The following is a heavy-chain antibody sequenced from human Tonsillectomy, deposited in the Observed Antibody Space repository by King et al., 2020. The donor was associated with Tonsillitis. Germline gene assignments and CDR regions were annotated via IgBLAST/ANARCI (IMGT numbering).Heavy chain of an antibody. D-gene: IGHD1-1*01. CDR1: GGSISIYY. Sequence: VQLQESGPGLVKPSETLSLTCTVSGGSISIYYWSWIRQPPGKGLEWIGYINYSGSDNYNPSLKIRVTISVDTSTNQFSLRLKSVTAAATAVYYCASHGTSRTSSPCALDYWGQGTLVTVSS. J-gene: IGHJ4*02. CDR2: INYSGSD. CDR3: ASHGTSRTSSPCALDY. V-gene: IGHV4-59*08.